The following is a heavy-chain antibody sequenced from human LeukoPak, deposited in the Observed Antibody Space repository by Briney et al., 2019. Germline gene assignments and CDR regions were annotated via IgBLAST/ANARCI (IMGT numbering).Heavy chain of an antibody. CDR1: GFTFSSYG. CDR3: ARDMMGGYCTNGVCPTGY. D-gene: IGHD2-8*01. Sequence: GGSLRLSCAASGFTFSSYGIHWVRQAPGKGLEWVAVISHDGSNKYYADSVKGRFTISRDNSKNTLYLQMNSLRAEDTAVYYCARDMMGGYCTNGVCPTGYWGQGTLVTVSS. V-gene: IGHV3-30*19. CDR2: ISHDGSNK. J-gene: IGHJ4*02.